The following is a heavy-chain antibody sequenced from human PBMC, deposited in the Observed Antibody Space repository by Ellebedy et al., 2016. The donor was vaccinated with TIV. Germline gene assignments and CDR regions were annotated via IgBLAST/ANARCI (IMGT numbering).Heavy chain of an antibody. J-gene: IGHJ4*02. CDR1: GGSFSGYY. V-gene: IGHV4-34*01. D-gene: IGHD5-24*01. CDR3: ASERWLQPYYFDY. CDR2: INHSGST. Sequence: GSLRLXCAVYGGSFSGYYWSWIRQPPGKGLEWIGEINHSGSTNYNPSLKSRVTISVDTSKNQFSLKLSSVTAADTAVYYCASERWLQPYYFDYWGQGTLVTVSS.